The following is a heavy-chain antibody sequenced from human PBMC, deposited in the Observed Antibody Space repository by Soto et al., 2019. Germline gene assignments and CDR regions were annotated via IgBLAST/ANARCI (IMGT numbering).Heavy chain of an antibody. CDR1: GYTFTGYY. CDR3: ARHHTYYYGMDV. Sequence: ASVKGSCKASGYTFTGYYMHWVRQAPGQGLEWMGWINPNSGGTNYAQKFQGRVTMTRDTSISTAYMELSRLRSDDTAVYYCARHHTYYYGMDVWGQGTTVTVSS. CDR2: INPNSGGT. J-gene: IGHJ6*02. V-gene: IGHV1-2*02.